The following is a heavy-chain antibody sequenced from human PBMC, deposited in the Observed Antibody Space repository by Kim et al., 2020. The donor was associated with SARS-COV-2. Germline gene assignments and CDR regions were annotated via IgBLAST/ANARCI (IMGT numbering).Heavy chain of an antibody. V-gene: IGHV1-3*04. CDR2: INTGSGDT. Sequence: ASVKVSCKASGYTFTSYAMHWVRQAPGQRLEWMGWINTGSGDTKYSQKFQDRVTITRDTSASTAYMELSSLRSEDTAVYYCGSRPGIAVAGLDYWGQGTLVTVSS. J-gene: IGHJ4*02. CDR1: GYTFTSYA. D-gene: IGHD6-19*01. CDR3: GSRPGIAVAGLDY.